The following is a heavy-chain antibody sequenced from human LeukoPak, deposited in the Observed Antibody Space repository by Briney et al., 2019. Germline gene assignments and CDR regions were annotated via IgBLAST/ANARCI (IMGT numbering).Heavy chain of an antibody. Sequence: GESLKISCKGSGYSFTTYWIGWVRQMPGKGLEWMGIIYSGDSDTRYSPSFQGQVTISADKSISTAYLQWSSLKASDTAMYYCARGGYYYDSSGYNFDYWGQGTLVTVSS. J-gene: IGHJ4*02. CDR2: IYSGDSDT. D-gene: IGHD3-22*01. V-gene: IGHV5-51*01. CDR3: ARGGYYYDSSGYNFDY. CDR1: GYSFTTYW.